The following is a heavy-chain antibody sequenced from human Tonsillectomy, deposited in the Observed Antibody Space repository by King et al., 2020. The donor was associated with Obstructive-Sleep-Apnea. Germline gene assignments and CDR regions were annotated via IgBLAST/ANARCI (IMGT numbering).Heavy chain of an antibody. CDR3: ARSDYFDTSGYLV. CDR2: IYYSGST. V-gene: IGHV4-30-4*01. Sequence: QLQESGPGLVKPSQTLSLTCTVSGGSISSGDYYWSWIRQPPGKGLEWIGYIYYSGSTSYNPSLKSRLTISADTSKNQFSLKLSSVTAADTAMYYCARSDYFDTSGYLVWGQGTLVTVSS. J-gene: IGHJ4*02. D-gene: IGHD3-22*01. CDR1: GGSISSGDYY.